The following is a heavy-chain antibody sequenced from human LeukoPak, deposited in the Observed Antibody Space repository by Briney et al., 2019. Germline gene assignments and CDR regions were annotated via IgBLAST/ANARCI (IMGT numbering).Heavy chain of an antibody. CDR2: ISGSGGST. V-gene: IGHV3-23*01. CDR3: AKAELRGPDYYDSSGYLHPFDY. CDR1: GFTFSSYA. Sequence: GGSLRLSCAASGFTFSSYAMSWVRQAPGKGLEWVSAISGSGGSTYYADSVKGRFTISRDNSKNTLYLQMNSLRAEDTAVYYCAKAELRGPDYYDSSGYLHPFDYWGQGTLVTVSS. J-gene: IGHJ4*02. D-gene: IGHD3-22*01.